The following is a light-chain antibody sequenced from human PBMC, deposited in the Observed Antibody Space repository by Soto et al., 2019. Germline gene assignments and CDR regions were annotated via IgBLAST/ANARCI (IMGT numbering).Light chain of an antibody. J-gene: IGLJ3*02. CDR3: SSYTTSSPWV. CDR1: SSDVGGYNY. V-gene: IGLV2-14*01. Sequence: QSALTQPASVSGSPGQSITIFCTGTSSDVGGYNYVSWYQQNPGKAPKLMIYEVSNRPSGVSNRFSGSKSGNTASLTISGLQAEDEADYYCSSYTTSSPWVFGGGTQLTVL. CDR2: EVS.